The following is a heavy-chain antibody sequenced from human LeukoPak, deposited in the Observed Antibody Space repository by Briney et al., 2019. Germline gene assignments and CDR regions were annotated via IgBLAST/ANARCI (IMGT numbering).Heavy chain of an antibody. V-gene: IGHV3-53*01. CDR1: DFTVSGNY. J-gene: IGHJ4*02. Sequence: GGSLRLSCAASDFTVSGNYISWVRQAPGKGLEWVSVIYPDANTYYADSVKGRFTISRDSSKNILFLQMNALRPEDTAVYFCVGDTGMDDYWGQGTLVTVSS. D-gene: IGHD5-18*01. CDR3: VGDTGMDDY. CDR2: IYPDANT.